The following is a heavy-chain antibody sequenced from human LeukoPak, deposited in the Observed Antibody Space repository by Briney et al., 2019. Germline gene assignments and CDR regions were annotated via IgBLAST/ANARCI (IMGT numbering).Heavy chain of an antibody. V-gene: IGHV4-4*09. Sequence: SETLSLTCTVFGDSITSYSWSWIRQPPGKGLEWIGYIYTIGNTDYKSSLKSRVTSSVDTSKNQFSLKLSSVTAADTAVYYCARHRRGSSFFDYWGQGTLVTVSS. J-gene: IGHJ4*02. D-gene: IGHD3-10*01. CDR2: IYTIGNT. CDR3: ARHRRGSSFFDY. CDR1: GDSITSYS.